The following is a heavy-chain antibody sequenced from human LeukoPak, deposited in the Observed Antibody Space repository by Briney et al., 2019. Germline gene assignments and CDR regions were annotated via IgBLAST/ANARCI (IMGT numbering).Heavy chain of an antibody. CDR1: GFTVSSNY. V-gene: IGHV3-66*01. CDR3: ARTLLWFGESLFDY. CDR2: IYSGGST. D-gene: IGHD3-10*01. Sequence: GSLSLSCAASGFTVSSNYMSWVRQAPGKGLEWVSVIYSGGSTYYADSVKGRFTISRDNSKNTLYLQMNSLRAEDTAVYYCARTLLWFGESLFDYWGQGTLVTVSS. J-gene: IGHJ4*02.